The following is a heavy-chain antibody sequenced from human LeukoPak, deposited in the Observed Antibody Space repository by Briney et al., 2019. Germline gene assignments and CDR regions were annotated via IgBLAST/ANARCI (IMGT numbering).Heavy chain of an antibody. V-gene: IGHV3-23*01. J-gene: IGHJ4*02. Sequence: GGSLRLSCAASGFAFNNYAVSWVRQAPGKGLEWVSGISASGGTTYYADSVRGRFTISRDNSKNTLYLEMNSLRAEDTAIYYCVKAESGAGPGEFDYWGQGTLVTVSS. CDR1: GFAFNNYA. CDR3: VKAESGAGPGEFDY. CDR2: ISASGGTT. D-gene: IGHD7-27*01.